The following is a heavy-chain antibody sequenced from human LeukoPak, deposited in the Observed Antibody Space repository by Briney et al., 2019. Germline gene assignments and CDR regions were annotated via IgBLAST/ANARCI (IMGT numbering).Heavy chain of an antibody. V-gene: IGHV4-34*01. CDR1: GGSLSGYY. CDR2: INHSGSI. Sequence: PSETLSLTCRVYGGSLSGYYWTWIRQPPGKGLEWIGEINHSGSINYNPSLKSRVIMSVDTSKNQLSLNVRSVTAADTAVYYCGKFRYGYMGLDSWGQGTLVTVSS. CDR3: GKFRYGYMGLDS. J-gene: IGHJ4*02. D-gene: IGHD5-24*01.